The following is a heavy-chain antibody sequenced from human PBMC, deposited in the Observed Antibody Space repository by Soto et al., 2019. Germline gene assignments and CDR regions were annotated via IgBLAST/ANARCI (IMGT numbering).Heavy chain of an antibody. CDR1: VFTFSIYS. Sequence: GGSLRLSCAASVFTFSIYSMNWVRQAPGRGLEWVSSISTSGSHIYYADSVKGRFTISRDNAKNSLYLQMNSLRAEDTAVYYCASPFWFDPWGQGTLVTVSS. CDR3: ASPFWFDP. J-gene: IGHJ5*02. CDR2: ISTSGSHI. V-gene: IGHV3-21*01.